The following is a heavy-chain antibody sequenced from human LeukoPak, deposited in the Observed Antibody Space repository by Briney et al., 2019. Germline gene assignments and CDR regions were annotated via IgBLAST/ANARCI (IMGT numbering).Heavy chain of an antibody. V-gene: IGHV1-8*01. CDR2: MNPNSGNT. D-gene: IGHD6-13*01. CDR3: ARGRGGSSWYKDYYYYYGMDV. Sequence: ASVKVSCKASGYTFTSYDINWVRQATGQGLEWMGWMNPNSGNTGYAQKFQGRVTMTRNTSISTAYMELSSLRSEDTAVYYCARGRGGSSWYKDYYYYYGMDVWGQGTTVTVSS. J-gene: IGHJ6*02. CDR1: GYTFTSYD.